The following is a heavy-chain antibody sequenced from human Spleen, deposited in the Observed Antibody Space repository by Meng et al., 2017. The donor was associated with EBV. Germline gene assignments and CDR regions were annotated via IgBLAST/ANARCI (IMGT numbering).Heavy chain of an antibody. CDR2: VHYTGST. J-gene: IGHJ5*02. Sequence: QLRLPEPGPGQGTPSGTPSLTRTVSGGSIGIFYYWGWFRQPPGRGLEWIGSVHYTGSTYYSPSLKSRVTVSVDTSKNQFSLRLTSVTAADTAVYYCARHDISGWYDWLDPWGQGTLVTVSS. CDR1: GGSIGIFYY. D-gene: IGHD6-19*01. CDR3: ARHDISGWYDWLDP. V-gene: IGHV4-39*01.